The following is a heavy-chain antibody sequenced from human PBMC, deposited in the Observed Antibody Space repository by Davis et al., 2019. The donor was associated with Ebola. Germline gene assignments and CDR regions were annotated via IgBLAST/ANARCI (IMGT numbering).Heavy chain of an antibody. CDR1: GFTFNSRS. D-gene: IGHD5-24*01. V-gene: IGHV3-21*05. CDR2: IQSSGSDV. J-gene: IGHJ4*02. CDR3: AKDLAFRDGIDY. Sequence: GESLNISCAASGFTFNSRSMNWVRQAPGKGLEWVSYIQSSGSDVSYADSVKGRYTISRDNAKNTLYLQMNSLRVEDTAVYYCAKDLAFRDGIDYWGQGTLVTVTS.